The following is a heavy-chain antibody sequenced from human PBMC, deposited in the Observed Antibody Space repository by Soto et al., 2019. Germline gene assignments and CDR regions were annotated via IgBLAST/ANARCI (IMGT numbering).Heavy chain of an antibody. D-gene: IGHD3-3*01. CDR2: IHPSDSQA. CDR1: GYTFTRNS. J-gene: IGHJ5*02. CDR3: RAYYNFWSA. Sequence: EVQLVQSETEVKKPGESLKISCEFPGYTFTRNSIAWVRQMPGQGLEWMGLIHPSDSQAKYSPSFQGQVTISVDKSANTAYLHWSSLKASDTAVYYCRAYYNFWSAWGQGTLVIVSS. V-gene: IGHV5-51*01.